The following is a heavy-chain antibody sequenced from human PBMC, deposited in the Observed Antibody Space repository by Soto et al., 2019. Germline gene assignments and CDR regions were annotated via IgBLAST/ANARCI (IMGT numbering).Heavy chain of an antibody. D-gene: IGHD6-13*01. CDR1: GFTFSSYA. J-gene: IGHJ4*02. CDR3: AKGQQQLVRGTNLIDY. CDR2: ISGSGGST. V-gene: IGHV3-23*01. Sequence: EVQLLESGGGLVQPGGSLRLSCAASGFTFSSYAMSWVRQAPGKGLEWVSAISGSGGSTYYADSVKGRFTISRDNSKNTLYLQMNSLRAEDTAVYYCAKGQQQLVRGTNLIDYWGQGTLVTVSS.